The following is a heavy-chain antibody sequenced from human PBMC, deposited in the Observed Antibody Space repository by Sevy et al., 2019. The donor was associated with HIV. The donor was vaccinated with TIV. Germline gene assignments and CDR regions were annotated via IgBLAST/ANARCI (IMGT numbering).Heavy chain of an antibody. CDR1: GFTFEDSA. V-gene: IGHV3-23*01. CDR3: AKTPFMDFWNDYYSFYFDF. D-gene: IGHD3-3*01. Sequence: GGSLRLSCAASGFTFEDSAMHWVRQAPGKGLEWVSGISFSGSKTYYAESVKGRFSISRDPSKNTLYLQMNNVRVEDTAVYFCAKTPFMDFWNDYYSFYFDFWGQGTLVTVSS. J-gene: IGHJ4*02. CDR2: ISFSGSKT.